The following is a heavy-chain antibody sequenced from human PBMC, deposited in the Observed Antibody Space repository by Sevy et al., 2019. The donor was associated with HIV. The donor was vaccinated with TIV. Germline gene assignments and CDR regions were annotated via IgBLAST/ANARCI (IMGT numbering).Heavy chain of an antibody. CDR1: GFTFSNYA. J-gene: IGHJ4*02. Sequence: GGSLRLSCAASGFTFSNYAMNWVRQAPGKGLEWVSGISGSGGSGDKTNYADSVKGRFTISRDDSKNSLYLQLNSLRAEDTAIYYCARKYDTRGYFDYWGQGTLVTVS. V-gene: IGHV3-23*01. CDR3: ARKYDTRGYFDY. CDR2: ISGSGGSGDKT. D-gene: IGHD3-22*01.